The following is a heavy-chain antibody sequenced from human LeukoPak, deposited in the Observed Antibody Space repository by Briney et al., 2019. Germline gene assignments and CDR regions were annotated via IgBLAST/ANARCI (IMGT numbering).Heavy chain of an antibody. D-gene: IGHD6-13*01. Sequence: ASVKVSCKASGYTFTGYFIHWVRQAPGQGLEWMGWINPNSGGTYYAQKFQGRGTMTRDTSISTAYMELNRLTSDDTAVYYCASTLAAGTSYFDYWGQGTLVTVSS. V-gene: IGHV1-2*02. CDR1: GYTFTGYF. CDR3: ASTLAAGTSYFDY. J-gene: IGHJ4*02. CDR2: INPNSGGT.